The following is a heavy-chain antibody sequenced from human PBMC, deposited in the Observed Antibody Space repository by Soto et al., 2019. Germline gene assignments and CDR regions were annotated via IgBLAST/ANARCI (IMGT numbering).Heavy chain of an antibody. Sequence: GESLKISCKGSGYSFSSYRIGWVRQMPGKGLEWMGIIYPGDSDTRYSPSFQGHVTISADKSISTAYLQWSSLKASDSGIYYCARTFIVGNIPRGRYGMDVWVQGKTVP. D-gene: IGHD1-26*01. CDR1: GYSFSSYR. CDR2: IYPGDSDT. J-gene: IGHJ6*02. V-gene: IGHV5-51*01. CDR3: ARTFIVGNIPRGRYGMDV.